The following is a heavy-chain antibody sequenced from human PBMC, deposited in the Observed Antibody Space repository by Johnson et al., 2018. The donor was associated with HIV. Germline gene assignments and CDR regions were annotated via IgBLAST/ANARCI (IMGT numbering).Heavy chain of an antibody. V-gene: IGHV3-30*18. J-gene: IGHJ3*02. CDR1: GFTFSSYG. Sequence: QVQLVESGGGLVKPGGSLRLSCAASGFTFSSYGMHWVRQAPGKGLEWVAVISYDGSNKYYADSVKGRFTISRDNSKNTLYLQMNSLRAEDTAVYYCAKEHWVGATGDAFDIWGQGTMVTVSS. CDR3: AKEHWVGATGDAFDI. CDR2: ISYDGSNK. D-gene: IGHD1-26*01.